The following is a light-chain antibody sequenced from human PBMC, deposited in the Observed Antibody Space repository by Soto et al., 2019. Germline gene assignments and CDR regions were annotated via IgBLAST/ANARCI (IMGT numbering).Light chain of an antibody. Sequence: IQTTQSPSSLSASVGDRVTITCRASQGIRNDLAWYQQKPGKAPKRLIYAASTLQGVVPSRFSGSGSGTEFTLTITSLQPEDFASYYCLQYNTYPYTFGHGTKLES. CDR3: LQYNTYPYT. V-gene: IGKV1-17*01. CDR1: QGIRND. J-gene: IGKJ2*01. CDR2: AAS.